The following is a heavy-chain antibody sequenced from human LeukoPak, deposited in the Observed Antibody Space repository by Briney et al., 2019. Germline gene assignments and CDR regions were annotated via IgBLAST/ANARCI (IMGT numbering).Heavy chain of an antibody. CDR3: ARHLVRGGSDYFDY. CDR1: GGSISSYY. Sequence: SETLSLTCTVSGGSISSYYWSWIRHPPGKGLEWIGYIYYRGSTTYNPSLKSRVTISVDTSKNQFSLKLSSVTAADTAVYYCARHLVRGGSDYFDYWGQGTLVTVSS. J-gene: IGHJ4*02. V-gene: IGHV4-59*08. D-gene: IGHD3-10*01. CDR2: IYYRGST.